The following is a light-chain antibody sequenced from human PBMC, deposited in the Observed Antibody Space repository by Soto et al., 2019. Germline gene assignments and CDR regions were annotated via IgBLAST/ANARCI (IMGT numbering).Light chain of an antibody. CDR2: DAS. CDR3: QQYGKSPRT. J-gene: IGKJ1*01. Sequence: EMVLTQSPGTLYLSPGERATLSCRASQSISSSSLAWYQQKPGQAPRLLIYDASSRATGIPDRFSGSGAGTDFTVTISRLELEDFAVYYCQQYGKSPRTFGQGTKVEIK. V-gene: IGKV3-20*01. CDR1: QSISSSS.